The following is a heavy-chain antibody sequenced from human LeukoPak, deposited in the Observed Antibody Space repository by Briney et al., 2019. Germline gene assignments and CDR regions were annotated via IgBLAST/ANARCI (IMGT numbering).Heavy chain of an antibody. D-gene: IGHD5-18*01. CDR2: ISYDGSNK. Sequence: QPGGSLRLSCAASGFTFSSYAMHWVRQAPGKGLEWVAVISYDGSNKYYADSVKGRFTISRDNSKNTLYLQMNSLRAEDTSVYYCAKVRDTAMVFDYWGQGTLVTVSS. J-gene: IGHJ4*02. CDR3: AKVRDTAMVFDY. CDR1: GFTFSSYA. V-gene: IGHV3-30*04.